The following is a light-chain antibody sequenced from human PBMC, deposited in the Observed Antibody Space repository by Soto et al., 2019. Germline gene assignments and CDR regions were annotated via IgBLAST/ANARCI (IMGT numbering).Light chain of an antibody. CDR1: SSDVGGYNY. CDR3: SSYTSSSPRA. V-gene: IGLV2-14*03. Sequence: QSALTQPATVSWSPGQSITISCTGTSSDVGGYNYVSWYQQHPGKAPKLMIYDVSNRPSGVSNRFSGSKSGNTASLTISGLQTEDEADYYCSSYTSSSPRAFGTGTKVTVL. CDR2: DVS. J-gene: IGLJ1*01.